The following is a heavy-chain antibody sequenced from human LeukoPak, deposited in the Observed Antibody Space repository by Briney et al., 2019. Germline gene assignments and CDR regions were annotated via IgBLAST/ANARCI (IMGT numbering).Heavy chain of an antibody. D-gene: IGHD1-26*01. Sequence: GGSLRLSCAASGFTFSDHYMDWVRQAPGKGLEWVGRTRNKANSYTTEYAGSGTGRLTISRGDSKNSLYLQMNSLKTEDTAVYYCARARTVGASAHYFDYWGQGTLVTVSS. CDR1: GFTFSDHY. J-gene: IGHJ4*02. V-gene: IGHV3-72*01. CDR3: ARARTVGASAHYFDY. CDR2: TRNKANSYTT.